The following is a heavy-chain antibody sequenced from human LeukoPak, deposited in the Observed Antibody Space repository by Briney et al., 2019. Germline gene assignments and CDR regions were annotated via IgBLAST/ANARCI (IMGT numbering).Heavy chain of an antibody. CDR3: ARVATGSEPDFDY. J-gene: IGHJ4*02. Sequence: GGSLRLSCAASGFTFSSYSMNWVRQAPGKGLEWVSSISSSSSYIYYADSVKGRFTISRDNAKNSLYLQMNSLRAEDTAVYYCARVATGSEPDFDYWGQGTLVTVSS. CDR2: ISSSSSYI. V-gene: IGHV3-21*01. CDR1: GFTFSSYS. D-gene: IGHD6-13*01.